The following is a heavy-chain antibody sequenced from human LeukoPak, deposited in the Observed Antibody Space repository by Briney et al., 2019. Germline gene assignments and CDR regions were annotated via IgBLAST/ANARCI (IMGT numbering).Heavy chain of an antibody. Sequence: GGSLRLSCAASGFTFSDYYMSWMRQAPGKGLEWVSYISSSGSSMYYADSVKGRFTISRDNAKNSLYLQMNSLRAEDTAVYYCARGGRGSYSFDYWGQGTLVTVSS. CDR3: ARGGRGSYSFDY. J-gene: IGHJ4*02. CDR2: ISSSGSSM. CDR1: GFTFSDYY. D-gene: IGHD1-26*01. V-gene: IGHV3-11*04.